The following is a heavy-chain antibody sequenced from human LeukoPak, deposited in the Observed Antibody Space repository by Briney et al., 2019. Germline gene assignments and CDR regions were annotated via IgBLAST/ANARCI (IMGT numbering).Heavy chain of an antibody. J-gene: IGHJ4*02. Sequence: GGSLRLSCAASGFTFSSYGMSWVRQAPGEGLEWVSAIRGSGGSTYYADSVKGRFTISRDNSKNTLYLQMNSLRAEDTAVYYCAKIKAYYYGFFDYWGQGTLVTVSS. V-gene: IGHV3-23*01. CDR2: IRGSGGST. CDR3: AKIKAYYYGFFDY. D-gene: IGHD3-10*01. CDR1: GFTFSSYG.